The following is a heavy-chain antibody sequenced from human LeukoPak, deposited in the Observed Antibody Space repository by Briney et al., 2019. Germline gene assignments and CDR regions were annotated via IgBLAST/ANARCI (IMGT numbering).Heavy chain of an antibody. Sequence: GGSLRLSCTASGFIFSNAWMSWVRQAPGKGLEWVSAISGSGGSTYYADSVKGRFTISRDNSKNTLYLQMNSLRAEDTAVYYCAKAATVFLRFQQPDYFDYWGQGTLVTVSS. CDR1: GFIFSNAW. CDR2: ISGSGGST. D-gene: IGHD6-13*01. V-gene: IGHV3-23*01. CDR3: AKAATVFLRFQQPDYFDY. J-gene: IGHJ4*02.